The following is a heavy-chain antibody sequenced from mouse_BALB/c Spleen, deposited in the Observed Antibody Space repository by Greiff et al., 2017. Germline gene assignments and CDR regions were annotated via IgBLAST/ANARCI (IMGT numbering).Heavy chain of an antibody. Sequence: DVKLQESGAELVKPGASVKLSCTASGFNIKDTYMHWVKQRPEQGLEWIGRIDPANGNTKYDPKFQGKATITADTSSNTAYLQLSSLTSEDTAVYYCASGDWFAYWGQGTLVTVSA. V-gene: IGHV14-3*02. CDR2: IDPANGNT. CDR1: GFNIKDTY. D-gene: IGHD2-13*01. J-gene: IGHJ3*01. CDR3: ASGDWFAY.